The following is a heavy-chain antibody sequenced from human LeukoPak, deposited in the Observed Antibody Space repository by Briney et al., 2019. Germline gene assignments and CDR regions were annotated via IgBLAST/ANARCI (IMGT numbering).Heavy chain of an antibody. J-gene: IGHJ5*02. V-gene: IGHV1-69*05. CDR1: GGTFRTYP. D-gene: IGHD3-10*01. CDR2: LTHIFRRT. CDR3: ATSGSGRSCDWFAP. Sequence: GASVKVSCKASGGTFRTYPISWVRQSPGQGLEWMGGLTHIFRRTNYTQKFQERLIITTDESYSTAYMELRDLRSDDTALYYCATSGSGRSCDWFAPWGQGTLVIVSS.